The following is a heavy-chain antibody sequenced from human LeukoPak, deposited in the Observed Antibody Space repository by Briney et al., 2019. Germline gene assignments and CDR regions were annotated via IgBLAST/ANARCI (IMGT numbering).Heavy chain of an antibody. J-gene: IGHJ4*02. V-gene: IGHV1-18*04. CDR1: GYTFTSYG. CDR3: ARIAVAGTKTYYFDY. CDR2: ISAYNGNT. D-gene: IGHD6-19*01. Sequence: ASVKVSCKASGYTFTSYGIIWVRQAPGQGLEWMGWISAYNGNTNYAQKLQGRVTMTTDTSTSTTYMELRSLRSDDTAVYYCARIAVAGTKTYYFDYWGQGTLVTVSS.